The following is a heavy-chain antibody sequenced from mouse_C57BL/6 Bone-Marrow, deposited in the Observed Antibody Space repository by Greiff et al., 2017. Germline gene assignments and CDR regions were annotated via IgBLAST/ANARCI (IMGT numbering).Heavy chain of an antibody. CDR3: ARKGDGSSFAY. V-gene: IGHV2-2*01. D-gene: IGHD1-1*01. CDR2: IWSGGST. CDR1: GSSLTSYG. Sequence: VQLQESGPGLVQPSQRLSITSTVPGSSLTSYGVHWVRQSPGTGLEWLGVIWSGGSTDYTAAFISRLSLSKDNPNCQVFFKMNSLEADDTARYYCARKGDGSSFAYWGQGTLVTVSA. J-gene: IGHJ3*01.